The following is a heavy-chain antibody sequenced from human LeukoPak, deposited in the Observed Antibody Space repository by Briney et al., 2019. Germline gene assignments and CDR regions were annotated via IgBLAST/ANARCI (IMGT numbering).Heavy chain of an antibody. CDR2: INPNSGST. CDR3: ASSGITMSGNAFDI. Sequence: ASVKVSCKASGYTFTGYYMHWVRQAPGQGLEWMGWINPNSGSTNYAQKFQGRVTMTRDTSTSTAYMELSRLRSDDTAVYYCASSGITMSGNAFDIWGQGTMVTVSS. V-gene: IGHV1-2*02. D-gene: IGHD3-22*01. J-gene: IGHJ3*02. CDR1: GYTFTGYY.